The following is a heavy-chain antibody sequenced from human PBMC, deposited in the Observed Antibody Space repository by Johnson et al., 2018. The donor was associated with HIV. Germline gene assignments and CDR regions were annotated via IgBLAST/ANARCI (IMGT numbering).Heavy chain of an antibody. CDR1: GFTFSSYA. V-gene: IGHV3-23*04. J-gene: IGHJ3*02. Sequence: VQLVESGGGLVQPGGSLRLSCAASGFTFSSYAMSWVRQAPGKGLEWVSAISGSGGSTYYADSVKGRFTISRDNSKNTLYLEMKSLRAEDTAVYYCAKDPPADYYDISGWDAFDIWGQGTMVTVSS. CDR3: AKDPPADYYDISGWDAFDI. CDR2: ISGSGGST. D-gene: IGHD3-22*01.